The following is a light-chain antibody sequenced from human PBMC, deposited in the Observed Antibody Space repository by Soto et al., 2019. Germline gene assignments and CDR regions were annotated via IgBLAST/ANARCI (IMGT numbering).Light chain of an antibody. J-gene: IGLJ2*01. Sequence: QSVLTQPPSASGSPGQSVTISCTGTSSDVGGYNYVSWYQQHPGKAPKLVIYEVTKRPSGVPDRFSGSKSGNTASLTVSGLQAEDEADYYCSSYSYGSTLVFGGGTKVTVL. V-gene: IGLV2-8*01. CDR2: EVT. CDR3: SSYSYGSTLV. CDR1: SSDVGGYNY.